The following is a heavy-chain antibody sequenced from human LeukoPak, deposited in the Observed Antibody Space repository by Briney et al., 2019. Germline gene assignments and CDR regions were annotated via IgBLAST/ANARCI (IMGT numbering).Heavy chain of an antibody. D-gene: IGHD4-17*01. CDR3: ARGGVYGDYDFDY. J-gene: IGHJ4*02. Sequence: GGSLRLSCAASGFTFNTYAMSWVRQAPGKGLEWVSVISGSGGSAQYADSVKGRFTISRDNSKNTLYLQMNSLRAEDTAVYYCARGGVYGDYDFDYWGQGTLVTVSS. V-gene: IGHV3-23*01. CDR1: GFTFNTYA. CDR2: ISGSGGSA.